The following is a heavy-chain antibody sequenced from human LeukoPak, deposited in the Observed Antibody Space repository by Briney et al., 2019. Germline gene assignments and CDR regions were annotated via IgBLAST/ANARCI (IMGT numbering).Heavy chain of an antibody. Sequence: GGSLRLSCAAAGFAFADFALHWVRQAPGKGLEWVSLISWDGTTIYYADSVRGRFTVSRDNSGQSLYLQMSSLRTEDTAFYYCARDKGRYSSWEPLAYWGQGALVTVSS. CDR2: ISWDGTTI. D-gene: IGHD6-6*01. CDR3: ARDKGRYSSWEPLAY. V-gene: IGHV3-43*01. J-gene: IGHJ4*02. CDR1: GFAFADFA.